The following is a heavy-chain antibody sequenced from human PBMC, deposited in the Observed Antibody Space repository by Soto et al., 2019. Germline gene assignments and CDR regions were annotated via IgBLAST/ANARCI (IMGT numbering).Heavy chain of an antibody. V-gene: IGHV5-51*01. CDR1: GYSFTDYW. D-gene: IGHD3-22*01. CDR2: IYPGGSDT. J-gene: IGHJ4*02. CDR3: AVWFYSDTSGYKGYYFDY. Sequence: PGESLKISCNGSGYSFTDYWIGWVRQMPGKGLEWMGIIYPGGSDTRYGPSFQGQVTISADKSISTAYLRWSSLKASDTAMYYCAVWFYSDTSGYKGYYFDYWGRGTLVTVSS.